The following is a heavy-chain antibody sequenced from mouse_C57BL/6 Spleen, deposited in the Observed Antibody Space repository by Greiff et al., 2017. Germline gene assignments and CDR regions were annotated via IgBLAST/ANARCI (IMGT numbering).Heavy chain of an antibody. V-gene: IGHV1-52*01. J-gene: IGHJ1*03. D-gene: IGHD1-1*01. CDR3: AKCGSSYGYFDV. Sequence: QVQLQQSGAELVRPGSSVKLSCKASGYTFTSYWMHWVKQRPIQGLEWIGNIDPSDSETHYNQKFKDKATLTVDKSSSTAYMQLSSLTSEDSAVYYCAKCGSSYGYFDVWGTGTTVTVSS. CDR1: GYTFTSYW. CDR2: IDPSDSET.